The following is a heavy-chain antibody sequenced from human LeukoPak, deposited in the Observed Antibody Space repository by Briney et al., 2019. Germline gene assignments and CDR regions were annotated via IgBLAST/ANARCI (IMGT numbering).Heavy chain of an antibody. V-gene: IGHV1-3*01. CDR3: ARGYDFDY. J-gene: IGHJ4*02. CDR1: GYTFTSYD. Sequence: GASVKVSCKASGYTFTSYDINWVRQATGQRLEWMGWINAGNGNTKYSQKFQGRVTITRDTSASTAYMELSSLRSEDTAVYYCARGYDFDYWGQGTLVTVSS. CDR2: INAGNGNT. D-gene: IGHD3-16*01.